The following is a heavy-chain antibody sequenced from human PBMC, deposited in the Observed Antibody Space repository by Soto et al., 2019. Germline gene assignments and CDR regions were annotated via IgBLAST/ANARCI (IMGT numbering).Heavy chain of an antibody. D-gene: IGHD2-21*02. CDR1: GFSFSSIGEG. CDR2: IYWDDDK. V-gene: IGHV2-5*02. Sequence: QITLKESGPTLVKPTQTLTPTCTFPGFSFSSIGEGVGWIRQPPGKALEWLALIYWDDDKRYSPSLKSRLTSTKDTSKNQVVLTMTNMDPVDTATYYCVQSRCGGDCLQSYSSHSYYGLDVWGQGTTVTVSS. J-gene: IGHJ6*02. CDR3: VQSRCGGDCLQSYSSHSYYGLDV.